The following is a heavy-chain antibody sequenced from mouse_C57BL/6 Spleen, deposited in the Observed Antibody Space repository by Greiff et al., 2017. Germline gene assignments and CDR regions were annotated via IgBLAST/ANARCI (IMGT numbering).Heavy chain of an antibody. Sequence: EVQLVESGAELVRPGASVKLSCTASGFNIKDDYMHWVKQRPEQGLEWIGWIDPENGDTEYASKFQGKATITADTSSNTAYLQLSSLTSEDTAVYYCTYGSSSYYAMDYWGQGTSVTVSS. V-gene: IGHV14-4*01. CDR2: IDPENGDT. CDR3: TYGSSSYYAMDY. J-gene: IGHJ4*01. D-gene: IGHD1-1*01. CDR1: GFNIKDDY.